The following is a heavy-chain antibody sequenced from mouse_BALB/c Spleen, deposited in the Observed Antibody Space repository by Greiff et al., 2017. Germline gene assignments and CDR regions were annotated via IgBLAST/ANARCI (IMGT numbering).Heavy chain of an antibody. CDR2: IDPANGNT. CDR3: ATGYGSSGDYAMDY. J-gene: IGHJ4*01. CDR1: GFNIKDTY. V-gene: IGHV14-3*02. D-gene: IGHD1-1*01. Sequence: VQLKQSGAELVKPGASVKLSCTASGFNIKDTYMHWVKQRPEQGLEWIGRIDPANGNTKYDPKFQGKATITADTSSNTAYLQLSSLTSEDTAVYYCATGYGSSGDYAMDYWGQGTSVTVSS.